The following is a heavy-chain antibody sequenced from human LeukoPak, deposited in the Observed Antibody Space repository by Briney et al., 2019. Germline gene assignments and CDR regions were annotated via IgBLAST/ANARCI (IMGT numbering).Heavy chain of an antibody. J-gene: IGHJ4*02. CDR1: GGSFSGYY. D-gene: IGHD2-21*02. V-gene: IGHV4-34*01. Sequence: SETLSLTCAVYGGSFSGYYWSWIRQPPGKGLEWIGEINHSGSTNYNPSLKSRVTISVDTSKNQFSLKLSSVTAADSAVYYCARLYGDHGYWGQGTLVTASS. CDR3: ARLYGDHGY. CDR2: INHSGST.